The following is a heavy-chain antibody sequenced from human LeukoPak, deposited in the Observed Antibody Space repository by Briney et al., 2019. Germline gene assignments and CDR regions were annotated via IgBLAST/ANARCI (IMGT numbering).Heavy chain of an antibody. J-gene: IGHJ6*03. CDR1: GGSISSSSYY. Sequence: SETLSLTCTVSGGSISSSSYYWGWIRQPPGKGLEWIGSIYHSGSTYYNPSLKSRVTISVDTSKNQFSLKLSSVTAADTAVYYCARLHHYYYYMDVWGKGTTVTVSS. CDR3: ARLHHYYYYMDV. V-gene: IGHV4-39*07. CDR2: IYHSGST. D-gene: IGHD5-18*01.